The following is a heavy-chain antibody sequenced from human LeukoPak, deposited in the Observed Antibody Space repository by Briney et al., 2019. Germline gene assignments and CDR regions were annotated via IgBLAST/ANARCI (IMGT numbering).Heavy chain of an antibody. CDR1: GFTFSSYG. CDR2: IRYDGSNK. Sequence: GGSLRLSCAASGFTFSSYGMHWVRQAPGKGLEWVAFIRYDGSNKYYADSVKGRFTISRDNSKNTLYLQMNSLRVEDTAVYYCAKDPSGSYPYYFDYWGQGTLVTVSS. J-gene: IGHJ4*02. D-gene: IGHD1-26*01. CDR3: AKDPSGSYPYYFDY. V-gene: IGHV3-30*02.